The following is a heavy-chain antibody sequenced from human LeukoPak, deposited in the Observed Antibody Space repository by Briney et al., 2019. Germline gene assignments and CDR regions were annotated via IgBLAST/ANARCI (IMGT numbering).Heavy chain of an antibody. CDR3: AKEDYYDSSGYYSESAYYYYGMDV. V-gene: IGHV3-7*01. J-gene: IGHJ6*02. CDR1: GFTFSSYW. D-gene: IGHD3-22*01. Sequence: QPGGSLRLSCAVSGFTFSSYWMNWVRQAPGKGLEWVANIKQDGSQKYYVDSVKGRFTISRDNAKNSLYLQLNSLRAEDTAVYYCAKEDYYDSSGYYSESAYYYYGMDVWGQGTTVTVSS. CDR2: IKQDGSQK.